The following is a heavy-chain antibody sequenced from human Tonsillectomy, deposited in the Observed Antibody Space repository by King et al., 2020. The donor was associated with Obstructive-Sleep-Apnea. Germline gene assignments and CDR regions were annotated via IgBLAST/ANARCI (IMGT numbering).Heavy chain of an antibody. Sequence: VQLVESGGGVVQPGRSLRLSCAASGFTFSTYGMHWVRQAPGKGLEWVAIILFDGSAKYFADSVKGRFTISRDNSKNTLYLQMNSLRAEDTAVYYCAKSWAYSSGWVLGLDYWGQGTLVTVSS. CDR3: AKSWAYSSGWVLGLDY. V-gene: IGHV3-30*18. J-gene: IGHJ4*02. CDR2: ILFDGSAK. CDR1: GFTFSTYG. D-gene: IGHD6-19*01.